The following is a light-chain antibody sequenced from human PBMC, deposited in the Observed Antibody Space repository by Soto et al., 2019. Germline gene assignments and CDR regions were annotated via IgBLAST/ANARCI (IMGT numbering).Light chain of an antibody. CDR1: SGDVGSYKL. CDR2: EVT. V-gene: IGLV2-23*02. J-gene: IGLJ1*01. CDR3: CSYACNSEV. Sequence: QSALTQPASVSGSPGQSITIPCTGTSGDVGSYKLVSWYQQHPGKAPKLMIYEVTERPSGVSNRYSGSKSGNTASLTISGLQPEDEADYYCCSYACNSEVFVTGTKLTVL.